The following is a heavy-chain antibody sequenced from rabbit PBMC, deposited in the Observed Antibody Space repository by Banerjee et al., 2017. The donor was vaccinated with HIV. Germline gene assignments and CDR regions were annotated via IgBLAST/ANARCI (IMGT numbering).Heavy chain of an antibody. D-gene: IGHD8-1*01. CDR2: IYTDSGRT. CDR1: GFSFSSHW. J-gene: IGHJ4*01. Sequence: QEQLVESGGGLVQPEGSLTLTCTASGFSFSSHWMCWVRQAPGKGPEWIACIYTDSGRTYYASWAKGRFTISKTSSTTVTLQMPSLTAADTATYFCARDADRRYFYFDLWGQGTLVTVS. CDR3: ARDADRRYFYFDL. V-gene: IGHV1S45*01.